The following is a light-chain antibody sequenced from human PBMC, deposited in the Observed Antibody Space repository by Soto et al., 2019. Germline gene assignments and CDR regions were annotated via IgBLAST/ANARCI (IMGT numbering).Light chain of an antibody. V-gene: IGLV2-14*01. Sequence: QSVLTQPASVSVSPGQSITISCTGTSSDVGGYNYVSWYQQHPGKAPKLMIYEVNNRPSGFSDRFSGSKSGNTASLTISGLQAEDEADYYCSSYTSSGTLVFGTGTKVTVL. CDR1: SSDVGGYNY. J-gene: IGLJ1*01. CDR3: SSYTSSGTLV. CDR2: EVN.